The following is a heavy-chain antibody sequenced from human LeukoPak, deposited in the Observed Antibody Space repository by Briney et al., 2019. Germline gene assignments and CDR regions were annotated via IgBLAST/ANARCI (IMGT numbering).Heavy chain of an antibody. CDR2: ISAYNGNT. D-gene: IGHD1-7*01. Sequence: ASVKVSCKASGYTFTGYGISWVRQAPGQGLEWMGWISAYNGNTNYAQKLQGRVTMTKDTSTSTAYMELRSLRSDDTAVYYCARSSQQYNWNYGENWFDPWGQGTLVTVSS. CDR3: ARSSQQYNWNYGENWFDP. V-gene: IGHV1-18*01. CDR1: GYTFTGYG. J-gene: IGHJ5*02.